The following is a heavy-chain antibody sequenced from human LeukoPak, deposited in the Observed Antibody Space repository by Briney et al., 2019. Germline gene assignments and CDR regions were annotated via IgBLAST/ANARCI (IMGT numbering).Heavy chain of an antibody. J-gene: IGHJ5*02. D-gene: IGHD1-7*01. CDR2: TYYRSKWYN. V-gene: IGHV6-1*01. CDR3: ARDWETGTTGVSRWFDP. CDR1: GDSVSSNSAA. Sequence: SQTLSLTCAISGDSVSSNSAAWNWIRQSPSRGLEWLGRTYYRSKWYNDYAVSVKSRITINPDTSKNQFSLQLNSVTPEDTAVYYCARDWETGTTGVSRWFDPWGQGTLVTVSS.